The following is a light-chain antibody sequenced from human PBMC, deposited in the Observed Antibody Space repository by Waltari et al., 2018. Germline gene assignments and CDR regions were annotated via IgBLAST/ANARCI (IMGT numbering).Light chain of an antibody. CDR1: QSIDTW. V-gene: IGKV1-5*03. CDR3: QQYNTDSPWT. CDR2: KAS. J-gene: IGKJ1*01. Sequence: DIQMTQSPSRLSASVGDRVTITCRASQSIDTWLAWYRHKPGKAPKVLIYKASYLESGVPSRFSGSGSGTEFTLTISSLQPDDFATYYCQQYNTDSPWTFGQGTKVEVK.